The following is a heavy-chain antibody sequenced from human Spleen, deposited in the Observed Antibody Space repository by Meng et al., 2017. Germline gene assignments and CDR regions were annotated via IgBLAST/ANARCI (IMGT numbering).Heavy chain of an antibody. Sequence: SETLSLTCTVSGGSISSSSYYWGWIRQPPGKGLEWIGNIYYSGSTYYNPSLKSRVTISIDTSKNQFSLKLRSVTAADTAVYYCAKGYYYDFWSGYPGGHYGMDVWGQGTAVTVSS. J-gene: IGHJ6*02. CDR1: GGSISSSSYY. CDR2: IYYSGST. V-gene: IGHV4-39*07. D-gene: IGHD3-3*01. CDR3: AKGYYYDFWSGYPGGHYGMDV.